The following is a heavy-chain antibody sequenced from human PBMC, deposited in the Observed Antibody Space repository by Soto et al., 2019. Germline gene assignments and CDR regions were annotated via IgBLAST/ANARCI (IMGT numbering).Heavy chain of an antibody. D-gene: IGHD2-2*02. CDR2: IHHSGST. J-gene: IGHJ4*02. CDR3: AIGYIVLVPAAIQGPAFDY. Sequence: QVQLQQWGAGLLKPSETLSLTCAFSGGSFSGYYWSWIRQPPGKGLEWIGSIHHSGSTNYNPSLKSRVTISVDTSKNQFALKLSSVTAADTAVYYCAIGYIVLVPAAIQGPAFDYWGQGTLVPVSS. V-gene: IGHV4-34*01. CDR1: GGSFSGYY.